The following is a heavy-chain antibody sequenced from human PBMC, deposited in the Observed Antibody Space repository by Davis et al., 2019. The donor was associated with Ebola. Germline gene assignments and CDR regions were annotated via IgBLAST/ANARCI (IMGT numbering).Heavy chain of an antibody. J-gene: IGHJ3*02. Sequence: GESLKISCAASGFTFSSYWMSWVRQAPGKGLEWVANIKQDGSEKYYVDSVKGRFTISRDNAKNSLYLQMNSLRAEDTAVYYCARDYDDAFDIWGQGTMVTVSS. CDR1: GFTFSSYW. V-gene: IGHV3-7*01. CDR3: ARDYDDAFDI. CDR2: IKQDGSEK. D-gene: IGHD3-3*01.